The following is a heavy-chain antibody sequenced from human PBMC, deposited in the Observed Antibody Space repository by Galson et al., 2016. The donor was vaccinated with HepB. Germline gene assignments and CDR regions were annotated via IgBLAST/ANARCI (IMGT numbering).Heavy chain of an antibody. CDR1: NGSISSSY. Sequence: ETLSLTCTVSNGSISSSYWSWIRQSPGKGLEWIGQIYFSGSTNYNPSLKSRVTISVDRSKKQFSLTLNSVTAADTAVYYCARGDATAYHSYFQHWGQGTLVAVAS. V-gene: IGHV4-59*01. CDR2: IYFSGST. J-gene: IGHJ1*01. CDR3: ARGDATAYHSYFQH. D-gene: IGHD2-15*01.